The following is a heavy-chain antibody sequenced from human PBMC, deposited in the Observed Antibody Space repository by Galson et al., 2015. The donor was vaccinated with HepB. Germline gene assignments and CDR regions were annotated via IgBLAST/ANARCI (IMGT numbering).Heavy chain of an antibody. CDR2: ISTGGGTT. Sequence: SLRLSCAASGFTFSSYAMSWVRQAPGKGLEWVSGISTGGGTTYYADSVKGRFTISRDNSKNTLYLQMNSLRAEDTAAYYCAKKYCSSGSCYGSFDYWGQGTLVTVSS. J-gene: IGHJ4*02. CDR3: AKKYCSSGSCYGSFDY. D-gene: IGHD2-2*01. V-gene: IGHV3-23*01. CDR1: GFTFSSYA.